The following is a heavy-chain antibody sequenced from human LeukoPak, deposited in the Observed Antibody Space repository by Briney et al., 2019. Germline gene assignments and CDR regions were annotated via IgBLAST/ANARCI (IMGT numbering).Heavy chain of an antibody. V-gene: IGHV1-8*01. CDR3: ARGGYYGSGNDLRFDP. CDR1: GYTFTSYD. CDR2: MNPKSGNT. J-gene: IGHJ5*02. Sequence: ASVKVSCKASGYTFTSYDINWVRQATGQGLEWMGWMNPKSGNTGYAQKFQGRVTMTRSTSMSTAYMELSSLRSEDTAVYYCARGGYYGSGNDLRFDPWGQGTLVTVSS. D-gene: IGHD3-10*01.